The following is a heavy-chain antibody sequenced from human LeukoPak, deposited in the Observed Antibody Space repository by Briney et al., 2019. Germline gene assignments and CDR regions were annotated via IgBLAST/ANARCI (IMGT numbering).Heavy chain of an antibody. V-gene: IGHV3-74*01. J-gene: IGHJ3*02. Sequence: GGSLRLSCAASGFTLSSYWMHWVRQAPGKGPIWVSRSKGDGGSTAYADSVKGRFTISRDSSKNTMYLQMNSLRAEDTAIYFCAKGDYGGNPDAFDIWGQETMVTVSS. CDR3: AKGDYGGNPDAFDI. CDR2: SKGDGGST. D-gene: IGHD4-23*01. CDR1: GFTLSSYW.